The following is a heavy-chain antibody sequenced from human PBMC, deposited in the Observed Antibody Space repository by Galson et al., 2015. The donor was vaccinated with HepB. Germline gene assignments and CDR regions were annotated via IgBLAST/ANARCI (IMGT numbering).Heavy chain of an antibody. Sequence: SLRLSCAASGFTFSSYGMHWVRQAPGKGLEWVAVIWYDGSNKYYADSVKGRFTISRDNSKNTLYLQMNSLRAEDTAVYYCARGVELELPDYWGQGTLVTVSS. J-gene: IGHJ4*02. CDR1: GFTFSSYG. D-gene: IGHD1-7*01. V-gene: IGHV3-33*01. CDR3: ARGVELELPDY. CDR2: IWYDGSNK.